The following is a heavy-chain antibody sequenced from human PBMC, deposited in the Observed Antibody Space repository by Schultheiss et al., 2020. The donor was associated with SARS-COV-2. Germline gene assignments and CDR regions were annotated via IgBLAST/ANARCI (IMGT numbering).Heavy chain of an antibody. CDR2: IRSKAYGGTT. Sequence: GGSLRLSCTATGFTFGDYAMSWVRQAPGKGLEWVGFIRSKAYGGTTEYAASVKGRFTISRDDSKSIAYLQMKSLKTEDTAVYYCTTAYCSGGSCYGAFDIWGRGTMVTVSS. D-gene: IGHD2-15*01. CDR1: GFTFGDYA. CDR3: TTAYCSGGSCYGAFDI. V-gene: IGHV3-49*04. J-gene: IGHJ3*02.